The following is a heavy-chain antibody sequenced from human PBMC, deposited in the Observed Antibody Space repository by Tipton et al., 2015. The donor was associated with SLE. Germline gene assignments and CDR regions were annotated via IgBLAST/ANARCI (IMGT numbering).Heavy chain of an antibody. Sequence: LRLSCTVSGGSISSSSYYWGWIRQPPGKGLEWIGSIYYSGSTYYNPSLKSRVTISVDTSKNQSSLKLSSVTAADTAVYYCARVGDEAAAALGYWGQGTLVTVSS. CDR3: ARVGDEAAAALGY. V-gene: IGHV4-39*07. J-gene: IGHJ4*02. D-gene: IGHD6-13*01. CDR1: GGSISSSSYY. CDR2: IYYSGST.